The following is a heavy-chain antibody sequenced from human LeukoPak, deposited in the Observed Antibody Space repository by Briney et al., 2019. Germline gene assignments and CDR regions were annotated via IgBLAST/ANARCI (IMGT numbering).Heavy chain of an antibody. CDR1: GGTFSSYA. Sequence: EASVKVSCKASGGTFSSYAISWVRQAPGQGLEWMGGIIPIFGTANYAQKFQGRVTITADESTSTAYMELSSLRSEDTAVYYCARVSRVSDYYYYYYIDVWGKGTTVTVSS. V-gene: IGHV1-69*13. CDR2: IIPIFGTA. J-gene: IGHJ6*03. D-gene: IGHD3-10*01. CDR3: ARVSRVSDYYYYYYIDV.